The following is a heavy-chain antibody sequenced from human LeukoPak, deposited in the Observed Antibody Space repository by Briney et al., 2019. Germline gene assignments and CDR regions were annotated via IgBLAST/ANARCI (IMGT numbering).Heavy chain of an antibody. CDR1: GFIFSNAW. CDR2: IYHHGAT. J-gene: IGHJ4*02. D-gene: IGHD5-12*01. CDR3: ARGPSVAAHLDY. V-gene: IGHV4-4*02. Sequence: GSLRLSCAASGFIFSNAWMGWVRQPPGKGLEWIGEIYHHGATNYNPSLKSRVTLSVDKSKNQFSLELRSVTAADTAVYYCARGPSVAAHLDYWGQGTLVTVSS.